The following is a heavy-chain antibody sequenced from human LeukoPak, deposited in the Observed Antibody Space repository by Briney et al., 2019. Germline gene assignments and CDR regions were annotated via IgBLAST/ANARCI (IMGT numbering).Heavy chain of an antibody. CDR1: GYTFTGYY. J-gene: IGHJ4*02. D-gene: IGHD5-24*01. CDR2: INPSSGGT. Sequence: ASVKVSCKASGYTFTGYYMHWVRQAPGQGLEWMGWINPSSGGTNYAQKFQGRVTMTRDTSISTAYMELSRLRSDDTAVYYCASPDFERRDGYNTPPFDYWGQGTLVTVSS. V-gene: IGHV1-2*02. CDR3: ASPDFERRDGYNTPPFDY.